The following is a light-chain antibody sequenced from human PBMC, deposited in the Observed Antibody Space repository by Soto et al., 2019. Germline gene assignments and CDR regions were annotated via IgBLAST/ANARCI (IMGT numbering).Light chain of an antibody. CDR2: EVT. CDR3: SSYTIGSTYV. V-gene: IGLV2-14*01. J-gene: IGLJ1*01. Sequence: HSVLTQPASVFASPGQSITISCTGTSSDVGTYDDVSWYRQHPGKAPRLLIYEVTNRPSGVSNRFSGSKSGDTASLTISGLQAEDEGDYSCSSYTIGSTYVFGSGTKVTVL. CDR1: SSDVGTYDD.